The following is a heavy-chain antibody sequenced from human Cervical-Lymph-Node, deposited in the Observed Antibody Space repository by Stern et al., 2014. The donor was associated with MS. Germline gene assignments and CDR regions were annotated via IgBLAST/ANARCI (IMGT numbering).Heavy chain of an antibody. J-gene: IGHJ3*02. Sequence: EVQLVESGGGLVQPGRSLRLSCAASGFTFDDYAMHWVRQAPGKGLEWVSGISWNSGSIGYADSVKGRFTISRDNAKNSLYLQMNSLRAEDTALYYCAKGKIAVATGAFDIWGQGTMVTVSS. D-gene: IGHD6-19*01. CDR2: ISWNSGSI. CDR3: AKGKIAVATGAFDI. V-gene: IGHV3-9*01. CDR1: GFTFDDYA.